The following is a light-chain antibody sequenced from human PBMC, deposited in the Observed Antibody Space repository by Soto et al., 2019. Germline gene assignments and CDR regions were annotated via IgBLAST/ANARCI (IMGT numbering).Light chain of an antibody. J-gene: IGKJ1*01. V-gene: IGKV3-15*01. Sequence: EIVMTQSPATLSVSPGERATLSCRAIQSVSSNLARYQQKPGQAPRLLIYVASTRANGIPARFSGSGSGTEFTLTISSLQSEDFAVYYCKQYNNXPRTCGQGTKV. CDR2: VAS. CDR3: KQYNNXPRT. CDR1: QSVSSN.